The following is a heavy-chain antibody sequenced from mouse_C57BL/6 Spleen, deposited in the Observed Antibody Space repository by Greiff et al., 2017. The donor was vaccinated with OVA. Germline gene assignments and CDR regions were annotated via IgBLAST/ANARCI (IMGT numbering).Heavy chain of an antibody. CDR3: ARAAYYGSSYDY. CDR2: ISDGGSYT. V-gene: IGHV5-4*01. D-gene: IGHD1-1*01. J-gene: IGHJ2*01. Sequence: EVQLVESGGGLVKPGGSLKLSCAASGFTFSSYAMSWVRQTPEKRLEWVATISDGGSYTYYPDNVKGRFTISRDNAKNNLYLQMSHLKSEDTAMYYCARAAYYGSSYDYWGQGTTLTVSS. CDR1: GFTFSSYA.